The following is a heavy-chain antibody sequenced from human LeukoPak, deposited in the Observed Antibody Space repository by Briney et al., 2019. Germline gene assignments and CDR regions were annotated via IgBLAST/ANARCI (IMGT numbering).Heavy chain of an antibody. CDR3: AKTGAYLAQAGRSGFDY. D-gene: IGHD2-21*01. Sequence: GRSLRLSCAASGFTFSSYAMHWVRQAPGKGLEWVAVISYDGSNKYYADSVKGRFTISRDNSKNTLYLQMNSLRAEDTAVYYCAKTGAYLAQAGRSGFDYWGQGTLVTVSS. CDR1: GFTFSSYA. V-gene: IGHV3-30-3*01. CDR2: ISYDGSNK. J-gene: IGHJ4*02.